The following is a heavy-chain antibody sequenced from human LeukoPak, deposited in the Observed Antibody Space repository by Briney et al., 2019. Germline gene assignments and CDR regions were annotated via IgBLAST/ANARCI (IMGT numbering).Heavy chain of an antibody. CDR1: GFTFSSCG. J-gene: IGHJ6*02. CDR2: ISYDGSNK. V-gene: IGHV3-30*18. Sequence: GGSLRLSCAASGFTFSSCGMHWVRQAPGKGLEWVAVISYDGSNKYYADSVKGRFTISRDNSKNTLYLQMNSLRAEDTAVYYCAKDIRYYYDSSGYWSMDVWGQGTTVTVSS. CDR3: AKDIRYYYDSSGYWSMDV. D-gene: IGHD3-22*01.